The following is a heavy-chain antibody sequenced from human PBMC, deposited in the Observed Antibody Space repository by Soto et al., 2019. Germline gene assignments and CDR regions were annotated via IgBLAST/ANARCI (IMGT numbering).Heavy chain of an antibody. CDR2: IYYSGST. D-gene: IGHD3-16*01. CDR3: ASAVGSTYLPENWFDP. Sequence: QLQLQESGPGLVKPSETLSLTCIVSGGSISSSSFYWGWIRQPPGKGLERIGSIYYSGSTYYNQSLQSRVTISIDTSNNRFSLKLISVTAADTAVYYCASAVGSTYLPENWFDPWGQGTLVTVSS. V-gene: IGHV4-39*01. CDR1: GGSISSSSFY. J-gene: IGHJ5*02.